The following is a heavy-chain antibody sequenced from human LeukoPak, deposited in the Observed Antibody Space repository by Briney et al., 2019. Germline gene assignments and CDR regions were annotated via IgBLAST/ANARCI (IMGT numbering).Heavy chain of an antibody. V-gene: IGHV3-23*01. CDR2: ISGSGGRT. CDR1: GFTFSNYG. Sequence: PGGSLRLSCAASGFTFSNYGMNWVRQAPGKGLEWVSSISGSGGRTYYADSVKDRFTISRDNSKNTLYLQMNSLRAEDTAVYYCAKLGNYYGSGSYSDYWGQGTLVTVSS. J-gene: IGHJ4*02. D-gene: IGHD3-10*01. CDR3: AKLGNYYGSGSYSDY.